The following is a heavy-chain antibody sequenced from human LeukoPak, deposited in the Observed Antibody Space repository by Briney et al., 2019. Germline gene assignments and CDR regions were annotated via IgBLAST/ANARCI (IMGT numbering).Heavy chain of an antibody. CDR3: ARDGRYTYGSNLLDC. V-gene: IGHV4/OR15-8*01. D-gene: IGHD3-9*01. J-gene: IGHJ4*02. CDR1: GDSVSNNTW. CDR2: VYHTGFT. Sequence: SETLSLTCVVSGDSVSNNTWWTWVRQPPGKGLEWIGEVYHTGFTRYNPSLESRDTMSVDKSKNQFSLSLSSVTAADTAVYFCARDGRYTYGSNLLDCWGQGTLVTVSS.